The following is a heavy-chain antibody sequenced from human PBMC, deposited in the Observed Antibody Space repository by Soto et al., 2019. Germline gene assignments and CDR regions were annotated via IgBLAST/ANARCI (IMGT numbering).Heavy chain of an antibody. J-gene: IGHJ4*02. D-gene: IGHD2-15*01. V-gene: IGHV4-61*01. CDR3: ARDSVAFFDS. CDR1: DGSVSSGSYY. CDR2: IYSSGST. Sequence: QVQLQESGPGLVKPSETLSLTCTVSDGSVSSGSYYWSWIRQPPGKGLEWIGYIYSSGSTLYNPSIKSRVIISVDTSMNQFSLKLSSVTAADTAVYYCARDSVAFFDSWGQGTLVTVSS.